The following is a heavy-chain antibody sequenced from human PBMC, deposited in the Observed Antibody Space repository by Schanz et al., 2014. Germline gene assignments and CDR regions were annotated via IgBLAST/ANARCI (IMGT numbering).Heavy chain of an antibody. D-gene: IGHD3-10*01. CDR3: AKDQGSYGSGSYSYFDY. Sequence: EVQLVESGGGLVQPGGSLRLSCAASGFTFSTYAMSWVRQAPGKGLEWVSSISWNSGSIDYADSVKGRFTISRDNAKNSLYLQMNSLRAEDTAVYYCAKDQGSYGSGSYSYFDYWGQGTLATVSS. J-gene: IGHJ4*02. V-gene: IGHV3-9*01. CDR1: GFTFSTYA. CDR2: ISWNSGSI.